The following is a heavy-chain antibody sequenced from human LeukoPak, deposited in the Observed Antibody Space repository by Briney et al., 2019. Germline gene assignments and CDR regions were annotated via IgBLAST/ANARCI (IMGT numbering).Heavy chain of an antibody. CDR2: ISGSGGST. Sequence: GGSLRLSCAASGFTFSSYAMSWVRQAPGKGLEWVSAISGSGGSTYYADSVKGRFTISRDNSKNTLSLQMNSLRAEDTAVYYCAKPGSSHDAFDIWGQGTMVTVSS. J-gene: IGHJ3*02. CDR3: AKPGSSHDAFDI. V-gene: IGHV3-23*01. CDR1: GFTFSSYA.